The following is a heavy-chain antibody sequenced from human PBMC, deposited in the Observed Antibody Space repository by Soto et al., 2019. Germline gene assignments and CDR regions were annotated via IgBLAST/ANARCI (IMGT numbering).Heavy chain of an antibody. CDR1: EFTFSSYT. J-gene: IGHJ4*02. Sequence: EVQLVESGGGLVKPGDSLRLSCAVSEFTFSSYTMSWVRQAPGKGLEWVSTISGGSTYIYYADSLKGRFTISRDNAKNSLSLQMNSLRVDDTAVYDCARSPSWSKREFDYWGQGTVVTVSS. CDR3: ARSPSWSKREFDY. V-gene: IGHV3-21*01. CDR2: ISGGSTYI. D-gene: IGHD1-26*01.